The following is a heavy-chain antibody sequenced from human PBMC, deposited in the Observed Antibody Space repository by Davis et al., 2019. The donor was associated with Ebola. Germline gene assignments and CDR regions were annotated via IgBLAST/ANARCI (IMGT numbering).Heavy chain of an antibody. D-gene: IGHD3-10*01. CDR3: ARDPRDRGIAWDY. J-gene: IGHJ4*02. Sequence: PGGSLRLSCAASGFTFSTYGMSWVRQAPGRGLQYVSALSGNGGTTYYTDSVKGRFTIARDNSKKTLYLQMNSLRAEDTAVYYCARDPRDRGIAWDYWGLGTLVTVSS. CDR2: LSGNGGTT. V-gene: IGHV3-23*01. CDR1: GFTFSTYG.